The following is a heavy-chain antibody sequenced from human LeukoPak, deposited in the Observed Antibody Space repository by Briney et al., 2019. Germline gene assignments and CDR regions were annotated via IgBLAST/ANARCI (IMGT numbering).Heavy chain of an antibody. Sequence: ASVKVSCKASGYTFTGYYMHWVRQAPGQGLEWMGRINPNSGGTNYAQKFQGSVTMTRDTSISTAYMELSRLRSDDTAVYYCARDRRYNWNWSLWYWGQGTLVTVSS. CDR3: ARDRRYNWNWSLWY. CDR1: GYTFTGYY. V-gene: IGHV1-2*06. D-gene: IGHD1-7*01. J-gene: IGHJ4*02. CDR2: INPNSGGT.